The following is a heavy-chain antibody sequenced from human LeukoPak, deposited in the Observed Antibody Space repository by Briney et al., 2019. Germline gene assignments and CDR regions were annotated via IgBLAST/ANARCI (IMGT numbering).Heavy chain of an antibody. CDR3: ARAPRGVVVKSDAFDI. V-gene: IGHV4-59*01. CDR1: GGSISSYY. D-gene: IGHD2-15*01. Sequence: SETLSLTCTVSGGSISSYYWSWIRQPPAKGLEWIGYIYYSGSTNYNPSLKSRVRTSVDTSKKQFSLKLSSVTAADTAVYYCARAPRGVVVKSDAFDIWGQGTMVTVSS. CDR2: IYYSGST. J-gene: IGHJ3*02.